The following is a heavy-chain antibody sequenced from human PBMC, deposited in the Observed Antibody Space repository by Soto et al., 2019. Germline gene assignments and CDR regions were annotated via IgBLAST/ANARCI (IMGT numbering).Heavy chain of an antibody. Sequence: QAQLVQSGTEVKKPGASVKVSCKASGYPFTGPYIYWVRQAPGQGLEWMGWINPSSGGTGFAEKFQGRVTVTRDTSIRTVFLELNSLTSDDTGVYFCARDFRTYSNGVDVWGQGTAVTVSS. CDR3: ARDFRTYSNGVDV. J-gene: IGHJ6*02. CDR2: INPSSGGT. D-gene: IGHD4-4*01. CDR1: GYPFTGPY. V-gene: IGHV1-2*02.